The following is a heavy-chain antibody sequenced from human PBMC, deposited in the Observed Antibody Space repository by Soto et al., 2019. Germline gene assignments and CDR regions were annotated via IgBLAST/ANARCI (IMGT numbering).Heavy chain of an antibody. J-gene: IGHJ5*02. D-gene: IGHD6-13*01. CDR2: INAGNGNT. V-gene: IGHV1-3*01. Sequence: QVQLVQSGAEVKKPGASVKVSCKASGYTFTSYAMHWVRQAPGQRLEWMGWINAGNGNTKYSQKFQGRVTITRDTSASTAYMELSSLRSEDTAVYYCAGDSQAPFSWYWFDPWGQGTLVTVSS. CDR1: GYTFTSYA. CDR3: AGDSQAPFSWYWFDP.